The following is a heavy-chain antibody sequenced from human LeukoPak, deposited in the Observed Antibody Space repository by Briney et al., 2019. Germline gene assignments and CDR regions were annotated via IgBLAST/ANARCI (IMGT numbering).Heavy chain of an antibody. D-gene: IGHD3-10*01. Sequence: SETLSLTCVVYGGSFSGYYWSWIRQSPGKGLDWIGEINEGGRITYNPSLKSRVTISVDTSKNQFSLKLSSVTAADTAVYYCARYYGSGSYSLAYWGQGTLVTVSS. J-gene: IGHJ4*02. V-gene: IGHV4-34*01. CDR3: ARYYGSGSYSLAY. CDR2: INEGGRI. CDR1: GGSFSGYY.